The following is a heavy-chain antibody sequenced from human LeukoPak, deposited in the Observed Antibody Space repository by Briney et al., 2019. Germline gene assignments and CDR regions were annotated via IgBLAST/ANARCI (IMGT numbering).Heavy chain of an antibody. CDR3: ARNSRQVLRFLDSEGGWFDP. Sequence: SETLSLTCTVCGGSISSSSYYWGWIRQPPGKGLEWIGSIYYSGSTYYNPSLKSRVAISVDTSKNQFSLKLSSVTAADTAVYYCARNSRQVLRFLDSEGGWFDPWGQGTLVTVSS. D-gene: IGHD3-3*01. V-gene: IGHV4-39*01. CDR1: GGSISSSSYY. CDR2: IYYSGST. J-gene: IGHJ5*02.